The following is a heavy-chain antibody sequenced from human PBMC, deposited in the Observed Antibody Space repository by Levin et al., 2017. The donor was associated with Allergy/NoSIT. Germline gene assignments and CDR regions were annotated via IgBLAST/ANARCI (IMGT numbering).Heavy chain of an antibody. V-gene: IGHV4-39*01. Sequence: PSETLSLTCTVSGGSISSSSYYWGWIRQPPGKGLEWIGSIYYSGSTYYNPSLKSRVTISVDTSKNQFSLKLSSVTAADTAVYYCGGIGARIRAFDIWGQGTMVTISS. J-gene: IGHJ3*02. CDR1: GGSISSSSYY. CDR2: IYYSGST. D-gene: IGHD2-15*01. CDR3: GGIGARIRAFDI.